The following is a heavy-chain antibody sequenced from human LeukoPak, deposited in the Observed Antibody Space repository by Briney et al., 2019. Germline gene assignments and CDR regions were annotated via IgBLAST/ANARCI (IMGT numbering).Heavy chain of an antibody. V-gene: IGHV1-2*02. CDR2: INPSSGGT. Sequence: GASVKVSFKASGYTFTGYYMHWVRQAPGQGLEWMGWINPSSGGTNYAQKFQGRVTMTRDTSISTAYMEVSRLRSDDTAVYYCARGEQLVPYFQHWGQGTLVTVSS. J-gene: IGHJ1*01. CDR3: ARGEQLVPYFQH. CDR1: GYTFTGYY. D-gene: IGHD6-6*01.